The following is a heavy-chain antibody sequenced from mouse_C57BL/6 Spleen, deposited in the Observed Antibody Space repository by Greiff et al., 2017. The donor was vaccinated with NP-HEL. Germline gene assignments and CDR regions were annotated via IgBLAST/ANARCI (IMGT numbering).Heavy chain of an antibody. D-gene: IGHD1-1*01. V-gene: IGHV5-4*01. CDR3: ARDDPILLDY. Sequence: DVHLVESGGGLVKPGGSLKLSCAASGFTFSSYAMSWVRQTPEKRLEWVATISDGGSYTYYPDNVKGRFTISRDNAKNNLYLQMSHLKSEDTAMYYCARDDPILLDYWGQGTTLTVSS. CDR2: ISDGGSYT. J-gene: IGHJ2*01. CDR1: GFTFSSYA.